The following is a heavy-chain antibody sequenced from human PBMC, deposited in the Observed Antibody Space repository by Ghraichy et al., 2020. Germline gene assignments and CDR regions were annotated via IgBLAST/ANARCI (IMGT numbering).Heavy chain of an antibody. Sequence: GSLRLSCAASGFTFSSHWMHWVRQAPGKGLVWVSHISSDGRTTNSADSVKGRFTISRDDAKNTLYLQMNSLRAEDTAVYYCARSSGYIDYWGQGTLVTVSS. CDR1: GFTFSSHW. D-gene: IGHD6-19*01. CDR2: ISSDGRTT. J-gene: IGHJ4*02. CDR3: ARSSGYIDY. V-gene: IGHV3-74*01.